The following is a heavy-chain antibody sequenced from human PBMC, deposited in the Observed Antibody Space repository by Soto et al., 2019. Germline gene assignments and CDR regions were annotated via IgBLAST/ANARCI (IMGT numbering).Heavy chain of an antibody. Sequence: SETLSLTCTVSGGSISTYYWSWIRQPPGKGLEWIGYISYSGSTNYNPSLKSRVTISVDTSKNQFSLKLSSVTAADTAVYYCARLFYFGSGDYYYYYMDVWGKGTTVTVSS. D-gene: IGHD3-10*01. J-gene: IGHJ6*03. CDR2: ISYSGST. V-gene: IGHV4-59*08. CDR1: GGSISTYY. CDR3: ARLFYFGSGDYYYYYMDV.